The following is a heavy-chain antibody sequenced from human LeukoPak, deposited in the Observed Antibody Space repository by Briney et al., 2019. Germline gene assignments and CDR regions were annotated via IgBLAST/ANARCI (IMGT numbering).Heavy chain of an antibody. CDR3: AKDRIAVAGIDY. V-gene: IGHV3-30*02. CDR2: IRYDGSNK. D-gene: IGHD6-19*01. J-gene: IGHJ4*02. Sequence: PGGSLRLSCAASGLTFSSYGMHWVRQAPGKGLEWVAFIRYDGSNKYYADSVKGRFTISRDNSKNTLYLQMNSLRAEDTAVYYCAKDRIAVAGIDYWGQGTLVTVSS. CDR1: GLTFSSYG.